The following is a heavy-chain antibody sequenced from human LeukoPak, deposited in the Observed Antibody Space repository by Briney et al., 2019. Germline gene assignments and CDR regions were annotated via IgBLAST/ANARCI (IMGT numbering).Heavy chain of an antibody. CDR2: ISGSGGST. D-gene: IGHD5-18*01. CDR3: AKDGGYSYGLRYYFDY. Sequence: GGSLRLSCAASGFTFSSYAMSWVRQAPGKGLEWVSAISGSGGSTYYADSVKGRFTISGDNSKNTLYLQMNSLRAEDTAVYYCAKDGGYSYGLRYYFDYWGQGTLVTVSS. V-gene: IGHV3-23*01. CDR1: GFTFSSYA. J-gene: IGHJ4*02.